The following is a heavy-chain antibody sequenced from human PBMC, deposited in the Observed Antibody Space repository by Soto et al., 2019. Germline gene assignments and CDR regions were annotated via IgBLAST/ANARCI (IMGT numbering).Heavy chain of an antibody. J-gene: IGHJ4*02. V-gene: IGHV3-21*01. CDR3: ASGKSGSYDY. CDR1: GFTFSSYA. Sequence: EVQMVESGGGLVKPGGSLRLSCAASGFTFSSYALNWVRQAPGKGLDWVSSISGGSIYIYHADSVKGRFTISRDNAKNSLYLQMNSLRVEDTAVYFCASGKSGSYDYWGQGTLVTVSS. CDR2: ISGGSIYI. D-gene: IGHD1-26*01.